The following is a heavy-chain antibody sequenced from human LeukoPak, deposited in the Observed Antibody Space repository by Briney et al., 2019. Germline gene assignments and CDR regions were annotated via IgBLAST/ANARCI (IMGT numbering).Heavy chain of an antibody. J-gene: IGHJ3*02. D-gene: IGHD4-17*01. CDR1: GFTFSSYS. Sequence: GGSLRLSCAASGFTFSSYSMNWVRQAPGKGLEWVSAISGSGGSAYYADSVKGRFTISRDNSKNTLYLQVNSLRAEDTAVYYCAKLLEGMTTVTGDAFDIWGQGTMVTVSS. CDR3: AKLLEGMTTVTGDAFDI. CDR2: ISGSGGSA. V-gene: IGHV3-23*01.